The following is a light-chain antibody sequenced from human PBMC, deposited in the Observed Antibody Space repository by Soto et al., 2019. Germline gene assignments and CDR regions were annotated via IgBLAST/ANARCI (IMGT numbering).Light chain of an antibody. V-gene: IGKV1-39*01. CDR1: QSISSY. CDR3: QQSYSTPLT. CDR2: AAS. J-gene: IGKJ4*01. Sequence: DIQMTQSPSSLSASVGDRVTITCRPSQSISSYLNWYQQKPGKAPKLLIYAASSLQSGVPSRFSGSGSGTDFTLTISSLQPEDFATYYCQQSYSTPLTFGGGTKVDIK.